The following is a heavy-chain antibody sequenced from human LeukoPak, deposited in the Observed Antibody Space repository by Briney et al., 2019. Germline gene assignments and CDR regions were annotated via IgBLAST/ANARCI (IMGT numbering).Heavy chain of an antibody. V-gene: IGHV3-21*01. CDR2: ISSSSSYI. D-gene: IGHD3-10*01. Sequence: GGSLRLSCAASGFTFSSYSMNWVRQAPGEGLEWVSSISSSSSYIYYADSVKGRFTISRDNAKNSLYLQMNSLRAEDTAVYYCARGGPNYGDAPPDYWGQGTLVTVSS. J-gene: IGHJ4*02. CDR3: ARGGPNYGDAPPDY. CDR1: GFTFSSYS.